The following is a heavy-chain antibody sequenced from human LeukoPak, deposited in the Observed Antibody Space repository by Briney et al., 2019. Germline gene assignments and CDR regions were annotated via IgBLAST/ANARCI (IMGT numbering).Heavy chain of an antibody. CDR1: GSSLSSYY. CDR2: IYTSGNT. Sequence: KPSETLSLTCTVSGSSLSSYYWSCIRQPAGKALEWIGRIYTSGNTNYNPSLKSRVTMSVDTSKNQFSLKLISVIAADTAVYYCARSPVVPSAMEFDYWGQGTLVTVSS. V-gene: IGHV4-4*07. J-gene: IGHJ4*02. CDR3: ARSPVVPSAMEFDY. D-gene: IGHD2-2*01.